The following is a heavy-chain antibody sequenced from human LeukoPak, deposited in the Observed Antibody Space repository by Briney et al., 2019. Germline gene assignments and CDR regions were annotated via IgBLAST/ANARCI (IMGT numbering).Heavy chain of an antibody. CDR1: GFTFSSYS. J-gene: IGHJ3*02. Sequence: GGSLRLSCAASGFTFSSYSMHWVRQAPGKGLEYVSTISSSDSSTYYANSVKGRFTISRDNSKNTLYLQMDSLRAEDMAVYYCARVKASYYYDSSGYKGAFDTWGQGIMVTVSS. CDR3: ARVKASYYYDSSGYKGAFDT. D-gene: IGHD3-22*01. V-gene: IGHV3-64*01. CDR2: ISSSDSST.